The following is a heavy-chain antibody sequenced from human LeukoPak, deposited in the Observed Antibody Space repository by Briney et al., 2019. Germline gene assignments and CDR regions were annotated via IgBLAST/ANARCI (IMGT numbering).Heavy chain of an antibody. V-gene: IGHV3-23*01. CDR3: AKGSSPFDY. CDR2: ISANGGGT. J-gene: IGHJ4*02. Sequence: GGSLRLSCAASGFTFSNYAMSWVRQAPGKGLEWVPAISANGGGTYYADSVKGRFTISRDNSKNTLYLQMNSLRAEDTAVYYCAKGSSPFDYWGQGTLVTVSS. D-gene: IGHD6-13*01. CDR1: GFTFSNYA.